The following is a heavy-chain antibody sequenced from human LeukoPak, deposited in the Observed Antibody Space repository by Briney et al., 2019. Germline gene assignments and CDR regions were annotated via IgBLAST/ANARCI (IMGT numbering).Heavy chain of an antibody. CDR3: ANYYDSSGSSYFDY. Sequence: GGSLRLSCAASGFTFSSYAMSWVRQAPGKGLEWVSAISGSGGSTYYADSVNGRFTISRDNSKNTLYLQMNSLRAEDTAVYYCANYYDSSGSSYFDYWGQGTLVTVSS. D-gene: IGHD3-22*01. V-gene: IGHV3-23*01. J-gene: IGHJ4*02. CDR1: GFTFSSYA. CDR2: ISGSGGST.